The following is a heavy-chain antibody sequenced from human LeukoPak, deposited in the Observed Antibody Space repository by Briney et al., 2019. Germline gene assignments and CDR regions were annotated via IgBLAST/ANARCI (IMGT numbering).Heavy chain of an antibody. Sequence: GGSLRLSCAASGFTFSSYSMNWVRQAPGKGLEWVSSISSSSSYIYYTDSVKGRFTISRDNAKNSLYLQMNSLRAEDTAVYYCAREPRQIAAAKINWFDPWGQGTLVTVSS. CDR1: GFTFSSYS. D-gene: IGHD6-13*01. CDR2: ISSSSSYI. V-gene: IGHV3-21*01. CDR3: AREPRQIAAAKINWFDP. J-gene: IGHJ5*02.